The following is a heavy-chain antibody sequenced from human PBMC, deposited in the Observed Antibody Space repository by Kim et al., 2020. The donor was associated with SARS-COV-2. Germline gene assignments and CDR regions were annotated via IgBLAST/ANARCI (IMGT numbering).Heavy chain of an antibody. CDR1: GFTFSSYS. J-gene: IGHJ6*02. D-gene: IGHD5-12*01. CDR2: ISSSSSTI. V-gene: IGHV3-48*02. CDR3: ARDQGDGYKKSRIYYYYYGMDV. Sequence: GGSLRLSCAASGFTFSSYSMNWVRQAPGKGLEWVSYISSSSSTIYYADSVKGRFTISRDNAKNSLYLQMNSLRDEDTAVYYCARDQGDGYKKSRIYYYYYGMDVWGQGTTVTVSS.